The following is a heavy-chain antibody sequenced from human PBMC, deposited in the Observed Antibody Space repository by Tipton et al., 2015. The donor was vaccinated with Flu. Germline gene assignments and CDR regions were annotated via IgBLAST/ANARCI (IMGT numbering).Heavy chain of an antibody. Sequence: SLRLSCTASGFIFNSYWMNWVRQAPGKGLEWVANIKKDGSEEYYVDSLKGRFTISRDNAKNSLYLQMNSLRVEDTAVYYCAGGTGWLIDYWGQGTLVTVSS. J-gene: IGHJ4*02. CDR1: GFIFNSYW. CDR2: IKKDGSEE. D-gene: IGHD6-19*01. CDR3: AGGTGWLIDY. V-gene: IGHV3-7*01.